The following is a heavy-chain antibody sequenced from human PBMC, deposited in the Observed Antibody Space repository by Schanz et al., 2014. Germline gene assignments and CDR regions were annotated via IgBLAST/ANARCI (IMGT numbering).Heavy chain of an antibody. V-gene: IGHV3-74*02. CDR2: IRADGRMT. D-gene: IGHD3-22*01. J-gene: IGHJ3*01. Sequence: VFLAESGGGVVQPGRSLRLSCAASGLTLSDYWMHWVRQAPGKGPEWISHIRADGRMTNYAASVEGRFTISRDVAKNTLYLQMFSLRAEDMGVYYCARGREVVAKIFDVWGQGTMVTVSS. CDR3: ARGREVVAKIFDV. CDR1: GLTLSDYW.